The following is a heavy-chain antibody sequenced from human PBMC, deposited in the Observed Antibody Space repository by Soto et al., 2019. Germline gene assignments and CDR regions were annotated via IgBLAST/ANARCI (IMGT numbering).Heavy chain of an antibody. Sequence: GGSLRVSCAASGFIFSDHYMDWVRQAPGKGLEWVARTRNKAKSYTTEYAASVKGRFTISRDDSENSVYLQMSSLRSDDTAVNYCVRGAGINAHYYYYGLDVWGQGTTVTVSS. V-gene: IGHV3-72*01. CDR2: TRNKAKSYTT. D-gene: IGHD6-19*01. CDR1: GFIFSDHY. J-gene: IGHJ6*02. CDR3: VRGAGINAHYYYYGLDV.